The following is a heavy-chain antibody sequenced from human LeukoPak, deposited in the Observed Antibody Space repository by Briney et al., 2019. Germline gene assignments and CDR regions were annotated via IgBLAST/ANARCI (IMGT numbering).Heavy chain of an antibody. CDR3: ATSGSYSSGDFDY. CDR1: GFTFSTYG. J-gene: IGHJ4*02. CDR2: TSGTTITI. Sequence: PGGSLRLSCAASGFTFSTYGMNWVRQAPGKGLEWLSSTSGTTITIYYADSVKGRFTISRDNAKNSLYLQMSGLRDEDTAIYYCATSGSYSSGDFDYWGQGTLVTVSS. V-gene: IGHV3-48*02. D-gene: IGHD3-10*01.